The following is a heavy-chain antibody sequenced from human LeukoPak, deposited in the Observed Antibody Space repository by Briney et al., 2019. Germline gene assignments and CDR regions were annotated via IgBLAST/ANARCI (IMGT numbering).Heavy chain of an antibody. CDR2: ISSSSSTI. J-gene: IGHJ5*02. D-gene: IGHD2-15*01. Sequence: PGGSLRLSCAASGFTFSSYSMNWVRQAPGKGLEWVSYISSSSSTIYYADSVKGRFTISRDNAKNSLYLQMNSLRAEDTAVYYCARGGSGSSWPNWFDPWGQGTLVTVSS. CDR1: GFTFSSYS. V-gene: IGHV3-48*01. CDR3: ARGGSGSSWPNWFDP.